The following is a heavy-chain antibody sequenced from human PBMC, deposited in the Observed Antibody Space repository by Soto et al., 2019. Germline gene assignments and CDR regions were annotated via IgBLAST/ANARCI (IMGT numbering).Heavy chain of an antibody. CDR1: GYTLTELS. D-gene: IGHD2-2*01. V-gene: IGHV1-24*01. J-gene: IGHJ5*02. CDR3: ATSEFWSSPRCKT. Sequence: ASVKVSCKVSGYTLTELSTHWVRQAPGKGLEWMGGFDPEDGETIYAQKFQGRVTMTEDTSTDTAYMELSSLRSGDTAVYYCATSEFWSSPRCKTWGEGTLVTVSS. CDR2: FDPEDGET.